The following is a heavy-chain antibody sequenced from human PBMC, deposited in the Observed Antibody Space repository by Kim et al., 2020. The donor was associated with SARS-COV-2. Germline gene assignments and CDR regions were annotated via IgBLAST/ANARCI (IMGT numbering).Heavy chain of an antibody. Sequence: SETLSLTCTVSGASISNYYRSWIRQPPGKGLEWIGYIYYIGSTNYNPSLKSRVTISVDTSKNQFSLKLSSVTAADTAVYYCARDQGFTIFGVVIPTYYG. D-gene: IGHD3-3*01. J-gene: IGHJ6*01. CDR3: ARDQGFTIFGVVIPTYYG. V-gene: IGHV4-59*01. CDR2: IYYIGST. CDR1: GASISNYY.